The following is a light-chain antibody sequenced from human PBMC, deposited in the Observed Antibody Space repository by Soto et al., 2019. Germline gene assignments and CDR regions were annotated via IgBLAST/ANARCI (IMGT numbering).Light chain of an antibody. Sequence: QSALTQPASVSGSPGQSITFSCTGTSSDVGGYNYVSWYQQHPGKAPKLMIYDVSNRPSGVSNRFSGSKSGNTASLTISGLQAEDEADYYCSSYTSNSPVVFGGGTKLTVL. CDR1: SSDVGGYNY. V-gene: IGLV2-14*01. CDR3: SSYTSNSPVV. J-gene: IGLJ2*01. CDR2: DVS.